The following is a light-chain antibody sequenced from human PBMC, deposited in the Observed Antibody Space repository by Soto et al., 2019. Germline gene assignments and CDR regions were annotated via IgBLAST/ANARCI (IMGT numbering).Light chain of an antibody. V-gene: IGKV3-15*01. J-gene: IGKJ2*01. CDR2: GAS. CDR1: QSVSSN. Sequence: EIVMTQSPATLAVSPGERAALSCRASQSVSSNFAWYQQKPGQAPRLLIYGASSRATGTPARFSGSGSGTEFHLTISRLQSEDFAVYYCQQYNNWPYTFGLGTKLEMK. CDR3: QQYNNWPYT.